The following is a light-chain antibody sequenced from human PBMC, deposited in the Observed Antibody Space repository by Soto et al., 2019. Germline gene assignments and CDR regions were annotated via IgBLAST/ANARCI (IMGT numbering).Light chain of an antibody. V-gene: IGKV3-20*01. CDR1: QSISTNY. Sequence: EIVLTQSPVTLSLSPGETATLSCRASQSISTNYLAWYQQKPGQAPRPLIFGASSRASGIPGRFSGSGSGTDFTLTISRLETEDFAVYYCPHYGTAPAWTFGQGTKVEIK. CDR2: GAS. CDR3: PHYGTAPAWT. J-gene: IGKJ1*01.